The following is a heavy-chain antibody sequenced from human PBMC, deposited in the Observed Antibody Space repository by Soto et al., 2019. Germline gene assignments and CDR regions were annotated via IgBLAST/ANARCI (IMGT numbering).Heavy chain of an antibody. D-gene: IGHD5-12*01. Sequence: VDPTQTPQTSCTFSGFSPSPSLAAEYTAGQHPGEALEWLAPIYWDDDKRYNPSLKSRLTITKDASKDQVVLAMTNMDPLDTATYFCAHSQRGPRDFWGQGILVTVSS. J-gene: IGHJ4*02. CDR2: IYWDDDK. CDR1: GFSPSPSLAA. V-gene: IGHV2-5*02. CDR3: AHSQRGPRDF.